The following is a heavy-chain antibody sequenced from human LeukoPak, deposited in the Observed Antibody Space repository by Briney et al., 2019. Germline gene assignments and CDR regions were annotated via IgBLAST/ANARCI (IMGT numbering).Heavy chain of an antibody. Sequence: KTSETLSLTCTVSRDSISDYYWSWIRQPPGEGLEWIGYIYYSGSTNHDPSLKSRVTISLDTSKNQFSLNLNSVTAADTAVYYCARELKVGNTGYYFDYWGQGTLVTVSS. CDR3: ARELKVGNTGYYFDY. CDR1: RDSISDYY. V-gene: IGHV4-59*01. CDR2: IYYSGST. J-gene: IGHJ4*02. D-gene: IGHD2/OR15-2a*01.